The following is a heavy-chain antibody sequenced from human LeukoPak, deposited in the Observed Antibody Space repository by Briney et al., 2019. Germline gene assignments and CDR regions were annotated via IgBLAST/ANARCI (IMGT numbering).Heavy chain of an antibody. CDR3: ARVTVTTPYYYYYGMDV. CDR2: ISYDGSNK. CDR1: GFTFSSYA. D-gene: IGHD4-17*01. Sequence: GGSLRLSCAASGFTFSSYAMHWVRQAPGKGLEWVAVISYDGSNKYYAGSVKGRFTISRDNSKNTLYLQMNSLRAEDTAVYYCARVTVTTPYYYYYGMDVWGQGTTVTVSS. V-gene: IGHV3-30-3*01. J-gene: IGHJ6*02.